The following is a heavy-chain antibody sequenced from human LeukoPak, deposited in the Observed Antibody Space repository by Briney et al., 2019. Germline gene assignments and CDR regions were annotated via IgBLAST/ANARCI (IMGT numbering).Heavy chain of an antibody. D-gene: IGHD6-13*01. CDR2: INPSGDST. CDR1: GYTFTSYY. V-gene: IGHV1-46*01. J-gene: IGHJ5*02. Sequence: ASVKVSCKASGYTFTSYYMHWVRQAPGQGLEWMGIINPSGDSTSYAKKFQGRVTMTRDTSTSTVYMELSSLRSEDTAVYYCAREGGIAAAGTMVNWFDPWGQGTLVTVSS. CDR3: AREGGIAAAGTMVNWFDP.